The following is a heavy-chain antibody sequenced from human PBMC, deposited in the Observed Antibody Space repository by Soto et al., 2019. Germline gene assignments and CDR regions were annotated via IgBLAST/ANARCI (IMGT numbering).Heavy chain of an antibody. Sequence: SETLSLTCTVSGGSISSSSYYWGWIRQPPGKGLEWIGSIYYSGSTYYNPSLKSRVTISVDTSKNQFSLKLSSVTAADTAVYYRARSSSSWGDAFDIWGQGTMVTVPS. V-gene: IGHV4-39*01. CDR2: IYYSGST. CDR1: GGSISSSSYY. D-gene: IGHD6-13*01. J-gene: IGHJ3*02. CDR3: ARSSSSWGDAFDI.